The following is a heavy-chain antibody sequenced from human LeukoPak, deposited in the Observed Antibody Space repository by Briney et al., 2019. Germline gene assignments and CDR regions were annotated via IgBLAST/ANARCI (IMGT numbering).Heavy chain of an antibody. J-gene: IGHJ4*02. CDR3: ARSPEQQLVRGVWYYFDY. D-gene: IGHD6-13*01. CDR1: GYSFTSYW. Sequence: GESLKISCKGSGYSFTSYWIGWVRQMPGRGLEWMGIIYPGDSDTRYSPSFQGQVTISADKSISTAYLQWSSLKASDTAMYYCARSPEQQLVRGVWYYFDYWGQGTLVTVSS. CDR2: IYPGDSDT. V-gene: IGHV5-51*01.